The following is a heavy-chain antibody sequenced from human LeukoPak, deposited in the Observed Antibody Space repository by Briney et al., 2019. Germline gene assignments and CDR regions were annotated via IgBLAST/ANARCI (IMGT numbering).Heavy chain of an antibody. CDR3: ARGSTMVRGVIITSVKNWFDP. CDR1: GYTFTSYD. D-gene: IGHD3-10*01. CDR2: MNPNGGNT. Sequence: GASVKVSCKASGYTFTSYDINWVRQATGQGLEWMGWMNPNGGNTGYAQKFQGRVTMTRNTSISTAYMELSSLRSEDTAVYYCARGSTMVRGVIITSVKNWFDPWGQGTLVTVSS. J-gene: IGHJ5*02. V-gene: IGHV1-8*01.